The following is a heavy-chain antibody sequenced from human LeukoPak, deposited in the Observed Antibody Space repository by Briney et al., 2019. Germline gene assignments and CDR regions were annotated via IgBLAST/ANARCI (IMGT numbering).Heavy chain of an antibody. Sequence: ASVKVSCKASGYTFTGYYMHWVRQAPGQGLEWMGWINPNSGGTNYAQKFQGRVTMTRDTSISTAYMELSRLRSDDTAVYYCARAHYPTGGFGPWGQGTLVTVSS. CDR1: GYTFTGYY. J-gene: IGHJ5*02. CDR3: ARAHYPTGGFGP. CDR2: INPNSGGT. V-gene: IGHV1-2*02. D-gene: IGHD4-17*01.